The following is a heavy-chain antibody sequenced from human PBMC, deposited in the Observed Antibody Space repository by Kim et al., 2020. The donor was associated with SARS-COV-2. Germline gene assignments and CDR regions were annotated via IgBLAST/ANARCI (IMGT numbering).Heavy chain of an antibody. D-gene: IGHD5-18*01. V-gene: IGHV1-8*01. Sequence: GNTGYAQKFQGRVTMTRNTSISTAYMELSSLRSEDTAVYYCARGHGYSLSWGQGTLVTVSS. CDR2: GNT. CDR3: ARGHGYSLS. J-gene: IGHJ4*02.